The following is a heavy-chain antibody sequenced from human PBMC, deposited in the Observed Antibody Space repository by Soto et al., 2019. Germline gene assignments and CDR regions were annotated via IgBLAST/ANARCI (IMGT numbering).Heavy chain of an antibody. Sequence: QVQLQESGPGLVKPSQTLSLTCTVSGGSISIGGYYWSWIRQHPGKGLEWIGYIYYSGSTYYNPSRKRRVTISVDTSKNQFSLKLSSVTAADTAVYYCARAHSSGWYYFDYWGQGTLVTVSS. J-gene: IGHJ4*02. V-gene: IGHV4-31*03. CDR1: GGSISIGGYY. D-gene: IGHD6-19*01. CDR2: IYYSGST. CDR3: ARAHSSGWYYFDY.